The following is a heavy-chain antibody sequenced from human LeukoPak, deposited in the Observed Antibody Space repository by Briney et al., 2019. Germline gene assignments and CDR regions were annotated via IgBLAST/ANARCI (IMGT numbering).Heavy chain of an antibody. CDR1: GGSISSYY. V-gene: IGHV4-59*08. CDR2: IYYSGST. J-gene: IGHJ4*02. D-gene: IGHD1-26*01. CDR3: ASVPSGSYGGD. Sequence: SETLSLTCTVSGGSISSYYWSWIRQPPGQGLEWIGYIYYSGSTNYNPSLKSRVTISVDTSKNQFSLKLSSVTAADTAVYYCASVPSGSYGGDWGQGTLVTVSS.